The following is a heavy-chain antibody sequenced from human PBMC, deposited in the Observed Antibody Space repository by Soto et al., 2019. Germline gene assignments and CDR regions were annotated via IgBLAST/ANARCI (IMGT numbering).Heavy chain of an antibody. D-gene: IGHD6-13*01. CDR2: SHQSGNT. J-gene: IGHJ4*02. Sequence: QVQLQESGPGLVKPSGTLSLTCAVSGVSISSHDWWTWVRQPPGKGLEWIGDSHQSGNTNYNSSLESRVTISVDKSKNQFSLKLTSVTVADTAVYYCATRDSIRFYWGQGTLVTVSS. V-gene: IGHV4-4*02. CDR1: GVSISSHDW. CDR3: ATRDSIRFY.